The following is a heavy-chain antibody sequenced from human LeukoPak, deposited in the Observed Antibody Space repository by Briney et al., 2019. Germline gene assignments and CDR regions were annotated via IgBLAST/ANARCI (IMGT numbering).Heavy chain of an antibody. CDR2: IYYSGST. J-gene: IGHJ4*02. CDR1: GGSIDSSSHY. Sequence: SETLSLTCSVAGGSIDSSSHYWAWIRQPPGKGLEWVGSIYYSGSTHYNSSLKSRLTMSVDTSKKQFSLRLTSVTAADTAMYYCARIDTYYYDSSGYKFRHFYPDYWGQGTLVTVSS. V-gene: IGHV4-39*07. CDR3: ARIDTYYYDSSGYKFRHFYPDY. D-gene: IGHD3-22*01.